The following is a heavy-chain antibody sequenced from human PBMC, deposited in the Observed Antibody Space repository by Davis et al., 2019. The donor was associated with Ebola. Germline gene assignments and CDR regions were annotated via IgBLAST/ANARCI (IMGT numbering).Heavy chain of an antibody. J-gene: IGHJ4*02. CDR1: GGSISSRIYY. CDR3: ARVRWLLSYYFDY. V-gene: IGHV4-39*07. CDR2: INHSGST. D-gene: IGHD5-24*01. Sequence: MPSETLSLTCTVSGGSISSRIYYWSWIRQPPGKGLEWIGEINHSGSTNYNPSLKSRVTISVDTSKNQFSLKLSSVTAADTAVYYCARVRWLLSYYFDYWGQGTLVTVSS.